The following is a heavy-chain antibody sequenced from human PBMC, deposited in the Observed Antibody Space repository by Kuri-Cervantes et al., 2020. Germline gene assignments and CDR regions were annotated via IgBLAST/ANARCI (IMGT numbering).Heavy chain of an antibody. CDR1: GGSFSGYY. CDR2: INHSGST. D-gene: IGHD4-17*01. J-gene: IGHJ4*02. CDR3: ARVNGDYVLNY. Sequence: SQTLSLTCAAYGGSFSGYYWSWIRQPPGKGLEWIGEINHSGSTNYNPSLKSRVTISVDTSKNQFSLKLSSVTAADTAVYYCARVNGDYVLNYWGQGTLVTVSS. V-gene: IGHV4-34*01.